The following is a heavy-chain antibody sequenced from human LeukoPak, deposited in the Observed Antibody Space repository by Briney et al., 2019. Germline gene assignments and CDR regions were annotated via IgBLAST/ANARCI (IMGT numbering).Heavy chain of an antibody. CDR2: IWYDGSNK. CDR1: GFTFSSYG. Sequence: GGSLRLSCAASGFTFSSYGMHWVRQAPGKGLEWVAVIWYDGSNKYYADSVKGRFTISRDNSKNTLYLQMNSLRAEDTAVYYCAKNYGGSYSTALNWFDPWGQGTLVTVSS. D-gene: IGHD1-26*01. J-gene: IGHJ5*02. CDR3: AKNYGGSYSTALNWFDP. V-gene: IGHV3-33*06.